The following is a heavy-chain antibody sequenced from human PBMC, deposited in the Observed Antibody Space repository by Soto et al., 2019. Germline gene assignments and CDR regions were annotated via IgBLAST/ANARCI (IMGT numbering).Heavy chain of an antibody. CDR1: GGTFSSYA. V-gene: IGHV1-69*06. Sequence: ASVKVSCKASGGTFSSYAISWVRQAPGQGLEWMGGIIPIFGTANYAQKFQGRVTITADKSTSTAYMELSSLRSEDTAVYYCARGSSDCSGGSCYSDAFDIWGQGTMVTV. CDR2: IIPIFGTA. J-gene: IGHJ3*02. CDR3: ARGSSDCSGGSCYSDAFDI. D-gene: IGHD2-15*01.